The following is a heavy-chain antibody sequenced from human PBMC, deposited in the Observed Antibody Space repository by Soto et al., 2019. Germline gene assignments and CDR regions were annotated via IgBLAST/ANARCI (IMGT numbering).Heavy chain of an antibody. Sequence: GESLKISCQGAGYTFSNHWINWVRLVPGKGLEWMGIIFPRDSDTRYSPSLQGQVIISVDKSTNTAYLQWTRLTASDTAIYYCAKSIEGGPMDVWGQGTTVTVSS. CDR2: IFPRDSDT. D-gene: IGHD1-26*01. CDR1: GYTFSNHW. J-gene: IGHJ6*02. CDR3: AKSIEGGPMDV. V-gene: IGHV5-51*01.